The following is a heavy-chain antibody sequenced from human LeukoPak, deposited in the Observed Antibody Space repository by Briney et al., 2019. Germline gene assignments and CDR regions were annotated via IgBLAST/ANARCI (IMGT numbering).Heavy chain of an antibody. Sequence: ASVKVSCKASGYTFTSYGISWVRRAPGQGLEWMGWISAYNGNTNYAQKVQGRVTMTTDTSTSTAYMELRSLRSDDTAVYYCARGEGGIAARFIRGGSDFDYWGQGTLVTVSS. CDR2: ISAYNGNT. CDR1: GYTFTSYG. V-gene: IGHV1-18*01. J-gene: IGHJ4*02. CDR3: ARGEGGIAARFIRGGSDFDY. D-gene: IGHD6-6*01.